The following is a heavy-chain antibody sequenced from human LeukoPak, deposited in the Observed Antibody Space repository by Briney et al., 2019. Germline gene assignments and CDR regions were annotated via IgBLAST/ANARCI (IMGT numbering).Heavy chain of an antibody. V-gene: IGHV3-49*04. CDR2: IRSRAYGGTT. J-gene: IGHJ4*02. CDR3: ARGPSGYHNT. CDR1: GFTFSSYA. D-gene: IGHD5-12*01. Sequence: GGSLRLSCAASGFTFSSYAMSWVRQAPGKGLEWVGFIRSRAYGGTTEYAASVKGRFTISRDDSKSIAYLQMNSLKTEDTAVYYCARGPSGYHNTGGQGTLVTVSS.